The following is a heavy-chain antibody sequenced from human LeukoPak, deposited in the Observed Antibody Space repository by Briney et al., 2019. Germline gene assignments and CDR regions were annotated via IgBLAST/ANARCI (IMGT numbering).Heavy chain of an antibody. J-gene: IGHJ4*02. V-gene: IGHV4-34*01. D-gene: IGHD3-3*01. CDR3: SRGLDFRSGYSFDY. CDR2: INHSGST. CDR1: GGSFSGYY. Sequence: SETLSLTCAVYGGSFSGYYWSWIRQPPGKGLEWIGEINHSGSTNYNPSLKSRVTISVDTSKNQFSLKLSSVTAADTAVYYCSRGLDFRSGYSFDYWGQGTLVTVSS.